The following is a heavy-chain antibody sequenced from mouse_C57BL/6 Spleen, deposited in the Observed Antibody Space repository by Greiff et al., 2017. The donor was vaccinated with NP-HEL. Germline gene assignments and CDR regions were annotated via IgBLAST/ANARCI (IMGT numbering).Heavy chain of an antibody. CDR3: ARDVYSNYRYFDV. CDR1: GYAFSSYW. CDR2: IYPGDGDT. D-gene: IGHD2-5*01. V-gene: IGHV1-80*01. J-gene: IGHJ1*03. Sequence: QVQLKQSGAELVKPGASVKISCKASGYAFSSYWMNWVKQRPGKGLEWIGQIYPGDGDTNYNGKFKGKATLTADKSSSTAYMQLSSLTSEDSAVYFCARDVYSNYRYFDVWGTGTTVTVSS.